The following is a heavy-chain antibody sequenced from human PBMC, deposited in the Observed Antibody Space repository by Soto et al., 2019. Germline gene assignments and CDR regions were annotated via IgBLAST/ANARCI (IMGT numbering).Heavy chain of an antibody. Sequence: ASVKVSCKASGYTFTSYAMHWVRQAPGQRLEWMGWINAGNGNTKYSQKFQGRVTITRDTSASTAYMELSSLRSEDTAVYYCARSRVITFGSRQPPHTSFGYWGQGTLVTVSS. V-gene: IGHV1-3*01. CDR3: ARSRVITFGSRQPPHTSFGY. D-gene: IGHD3-16*01. CDR2: INAGNGNT. J-gene: IGHJ4*02. CDR1: GYTFTSYA.